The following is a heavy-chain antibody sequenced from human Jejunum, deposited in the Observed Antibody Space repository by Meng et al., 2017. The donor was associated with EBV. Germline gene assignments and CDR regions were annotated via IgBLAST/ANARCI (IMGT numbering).Heavy chain of an antibody. J-gene: IGHJ4*02. CDR3: ARGNAYNVPSFDY. Sequence: QLQEAGPGRVRPSGTRSLTCAVSGASLTGTNWWSWVRQPPGKGLEWIAEIWHGGNTNYNPALKSRVTISVDKSNNQFSLKLASVTAADTAVYFCARGNAYNVPSFDYWGQGTLVTVSS. CDR2: IWHGGNT. V-gene: IGHV4-4*02. D-gene: IGHD5-24*01. CDR1: GASLTGTNW.